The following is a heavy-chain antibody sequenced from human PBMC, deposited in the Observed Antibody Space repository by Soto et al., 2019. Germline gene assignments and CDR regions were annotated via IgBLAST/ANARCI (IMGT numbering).Heavy chain of an antibody. Sequence: SETLSLTCTVSGGSISSYYWSWIRQPPGKGLEWIGYIYYSGSTNYNPSLKSRVTISVDTSKNQFSLKLSSVTAADTAVYYCARHSRAVSYYGMDVWGQGTTVTVSS. V-gene: IGHV4-59*08. J-gene: IGHJ6*02. CDR2: IYYSGST. CDR1: GGSISSYY. D-gene: IGHD2-2*01. CDR3: ARHSRAVSYYGMDV.